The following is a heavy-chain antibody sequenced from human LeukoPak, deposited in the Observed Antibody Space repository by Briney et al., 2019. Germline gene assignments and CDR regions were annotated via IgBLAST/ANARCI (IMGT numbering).Heavy chain of an antibody. J-gene: IGHJ4*02. CDR3: ARGSSWHPDY. V-gene: IGHV4-59*08. Sequence: SETLSLTCTASGGSISSYYWSWVRQPPGKGLEWIGYIHNSGNSNYNRSLKSRVTISVDTSKNQFSLKLSSVTAADTAVYYCARGSSWHPDYWGQGTLVTVSS. CDR2: IHNSGNS. D-gene: IGHD6-13*01. CDR1: GGSISSYY.